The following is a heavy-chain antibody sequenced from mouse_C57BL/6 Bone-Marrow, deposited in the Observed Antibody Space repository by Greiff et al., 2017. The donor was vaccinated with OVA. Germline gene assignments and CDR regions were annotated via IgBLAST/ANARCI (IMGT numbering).Heavy chain of an antibody. CDR3: ASLYYGSSYGWFAY. D-gene: IGHD1-1*01. J-gene: IGHJ3*01. CDR2: IWGVGST. Sequence: QVQLKESGPGLVAPSQSLSIPCPVSGFSFTSYGLDWVRQSPGKGLEWLGVIWGVGSTNYNSALKSRLSISKDNSKSQVFLKMNSLQTDDTAMYYCASLYYGSSYGWFAYWGQGTLVTVSA. V-gene: IGHV2-6*01. CDR1: GFSFTSYG.